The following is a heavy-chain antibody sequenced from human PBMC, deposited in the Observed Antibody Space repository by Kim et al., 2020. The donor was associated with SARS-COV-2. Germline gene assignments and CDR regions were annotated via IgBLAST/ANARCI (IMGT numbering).Heavy chain of an antibody. Sequence: SETLSLTCAVYSGSFSGYYRSWIRQPPGKGLEWIGEINHSGNTNYNPSLKSRVTISVDTSKNQFFLKLSSVTAADTAVYYCARGKASSSWYSNWFDPWG. CDR2: INHSGNT. J-gene: IGHJ5*02. CDR3: ARGKASSSWYSNWFDP. V-gene: IGHV4-34*01. D-gene: IGHD6-13*01. CDR1: SGSFSGYY.